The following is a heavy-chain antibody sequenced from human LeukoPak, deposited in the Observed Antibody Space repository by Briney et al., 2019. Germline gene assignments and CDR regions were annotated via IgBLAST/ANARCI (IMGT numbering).Heavy chain of an antibody. CDR2: IYSDGRT. CDR3: AGLPSGDV. Sequence: GGSLRLSCAASGYIVSSSYITWVRQAPGKGLEWVSVIYSDGRTYYADSLKDRFTISRDNSKNTVYLQINSLRTEDTAIYYCAGLPSGDVWGRGTTVIVSS. V-gene: IGHV3-66*04. J-gene: IGHJ6*01. CDR1: GYIVSSSY.